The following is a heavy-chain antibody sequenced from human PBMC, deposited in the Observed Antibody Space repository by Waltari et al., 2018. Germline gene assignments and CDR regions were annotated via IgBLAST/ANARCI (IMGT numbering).Heavy chain of an antibody. CDR3: ARFRQWLGRFDY. V-gene: IGHV4-59*08. CDR2: IYYSGST. J-gene: IGHJ4*02. D-gene: IGHD6-19*01. Sequence: QVQLQESGPGLVKPSETLSLTCTVSGGSISSYYWSWIRQPPGKGLEWIGFIYYSGSTNYNPSLKSRVTISVDTSKNQFALKLSSVTAADTAVYYCARFRQWLGRFDYWGQGTLVTVSS. CDR1: GGSISSYY.